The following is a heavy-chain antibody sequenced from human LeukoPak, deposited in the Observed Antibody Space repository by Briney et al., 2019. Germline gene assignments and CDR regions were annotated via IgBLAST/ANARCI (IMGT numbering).Heavy chain of an antibody. CDR2: ISGSGGRT. D-gene: IGHD3-16*01. CDR1: GLTFSSYA. J-gene: IGHJ4*02. Sequence: RGSLTLSCAVSGLTFSSYATSWVRHAPGGGLEWVSSISGSGGRTYYADSVKGRFTTSRDNSKNTLYLQMNSLRAEDTAVYYCAKVGGMKRGYYFDYWGQGTLVTVSS. CDR3: AKVGGMKRGYYFDY. V-gene: IGHV3-23*01.